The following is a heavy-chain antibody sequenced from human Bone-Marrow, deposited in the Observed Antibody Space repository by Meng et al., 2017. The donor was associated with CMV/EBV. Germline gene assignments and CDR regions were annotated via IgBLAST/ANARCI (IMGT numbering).Heavy chain of an antibody. Sequence: GESLKISCAASGFTFSRYGMHWVRQAPGKGLEWLAFIRYDGSNEYYADSVKGRFTISRDNSKNSLYLQMNSLRAEDTAVYYCAIVAGYTASGWGQGTLVTGSS. CDR2: IRYDGSNE. CDR1: GFTFSRYG. CDR3: AIVAGYTASG. J-gene: IGHJ4*02. D-gene: IGHD2-2*02. V-gene: IGHV3-30*02.